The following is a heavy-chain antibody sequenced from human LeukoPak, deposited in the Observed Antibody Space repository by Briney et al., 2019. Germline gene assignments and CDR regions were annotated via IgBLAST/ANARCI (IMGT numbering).Heavy chain of an antibody. CDR2: IYTGGST. J-gene: IGHJ4*02. CDR3: ARDYQWLFDY. CDR1: GFTVRSNY. Sequence: GGSLRLSRAASGFTVRSNYMSWVRQAPGKGLEWVSIIYTGGSTYYADSVKGRFTISRDNSENTLYLQMDSLRAEDAAVYYCARDYQWLFDYWGQGTLVTVSS. D-gene: IGHD6-19*01. V-gene: IGHV3-53*01.